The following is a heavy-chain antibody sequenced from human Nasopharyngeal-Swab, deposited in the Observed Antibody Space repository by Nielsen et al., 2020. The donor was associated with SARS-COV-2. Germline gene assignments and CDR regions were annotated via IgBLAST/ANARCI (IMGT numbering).Heavy chain of an antibody. CDR1: GFFFSNYN. V-gene: IGHV3-48*04. CDR2: IGVTSSTR. J-gene: IGHJ2*01. Sequence: GGSLRLSCAVSGFFFSNYNMNWVRQAPGKGLEWVSYIGVTSSTRYYADSLRGRFTISRDHAKNSLYLQMNSLRAEDTAVYYCARGSSSWPHWYFDLWGRGTLVTVSS. D-gene: IGHD6-13*01. CDR3: ARGSSSWPHWYFDL.